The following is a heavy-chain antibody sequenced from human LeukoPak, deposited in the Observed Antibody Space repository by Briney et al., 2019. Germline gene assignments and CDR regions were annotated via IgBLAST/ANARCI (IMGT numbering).Heavy chain of an antibody. V-gene: IGHV3-23*01. D-gene: IGHD5-18*01. Sequence: PGESLRLSCAGSGFSFSSSAMSWVRQTPGKGLEWVSSITGNGATTYYSDSVKGRFTISRDNSRNTLSLQMSSLRVEDTAVYYCAKERRRVDTAMVRSYYFENWGQGTLVTASS. CDR1: GFSFSSSA. J-gene: IGHJ4*02. CDR2: ITGNGATT. CDR3: AKERRRVDTAMVRSYYFEN.